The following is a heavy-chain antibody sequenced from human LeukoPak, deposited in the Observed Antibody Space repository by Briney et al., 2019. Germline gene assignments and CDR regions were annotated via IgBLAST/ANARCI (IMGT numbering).Heavy chain of an antibody. J-gene: IGHJ4*02. CDR3: ARVYDSSGYSPFTAYFDY. Sequence: SETLSLTCTVSGGSISNGGYYWSWIRQHSGKGLEWVGYIYYSGSTYYNPSLKSRITISIDTSKNQFSLKLNSVTAADTAVYYCARVYDSSGYSPFTAYFDYWGQGTLVTVSS. D-gene: IGHD3-22*01. V-gene: IGHV4-31*03. CDR1: GGSISNGGYY. CDR2: IYYSGST.